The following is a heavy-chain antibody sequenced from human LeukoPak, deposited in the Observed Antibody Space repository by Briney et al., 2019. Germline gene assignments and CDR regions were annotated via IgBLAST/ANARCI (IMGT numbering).Heavy chain of an antibody. Sequence: ASVKVPCKASGGTFRTYAITWVRQAPGQGLEWMGRIIPMLGTANYAQKFQGRVTITTDESTNTAYMELGSLRSEDTAMYYCARQYYYDSSGYYVGGAFDIWGQGTMVTVSS. J-gene: IGHJ3*02. CDR2: IIPMLGTA. V-gene: IGHV1-69*11. D-gene: IGHD3-22*01. CDR1: GGTFRTYA. CDR3: ARQYYYDSSGYYVGGAFDI.